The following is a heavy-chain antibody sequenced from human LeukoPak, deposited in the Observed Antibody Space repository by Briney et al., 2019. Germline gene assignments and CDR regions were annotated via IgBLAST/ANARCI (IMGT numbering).Heavy chain of an antibody. CDR3: TTGARSIGYSL. D-gene: IGHD3-22*01. V-gene: IGHV3-23*01. J-gene: IGHJ4*02. CDR1: GFTFSSYG. CDR2: ISGSGGST. Sequence: GGSLRLSCAASGFTFSSYGMSWVRQAPGKGLEWVSAISGSGGSTYYADSVKGRFTISRDNSKNTLYLQMNSLKTEDTAVYYCTTGARSIGYSLWGQGTLVTVSS.